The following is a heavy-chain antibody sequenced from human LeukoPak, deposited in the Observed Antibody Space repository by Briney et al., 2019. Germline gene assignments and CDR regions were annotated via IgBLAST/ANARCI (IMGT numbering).Heavy chain of an antibody. CDR1: GGTFSIYA. J-gene: IGHJ4*02. D-gene: IGHD3-22*01. V-gene: IGHV1-69*13. Sequence: SVKVSCKASGGTFSIYAISWVRQAPGQGLEWMGGIIPIFGTANYAQKFQGRVTITADESTSTAYMELSSLRSEDTAVYYCARVRWYYDSSGYPYYFDYWGQGTLVTVSS. CDR3: ARVRWYYDSSGYPYYFDY. CDR2: IIPIFGTA.